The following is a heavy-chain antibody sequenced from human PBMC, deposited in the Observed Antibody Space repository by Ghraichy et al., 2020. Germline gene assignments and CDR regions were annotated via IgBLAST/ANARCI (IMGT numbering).Heavy chain of an antibody. CDR1: GGTFSSYA. Sequence: SVKDSCKASGGTFSSYAISWVRQAPGQGLEWMGGIIPIFGTANYAQKFQGRVTITADESTSTAYMELSSLRSEDTAVYYCASGGEGVDTAMVDYWGQGTLVTVSS. CDR3: ASGGEGVDTAMVDY. CDR2: IIPIFGTA. V-gene: IGHV1-69*13. J-gene: IGHJ4*02. D-gene: IGHD5-18*01.